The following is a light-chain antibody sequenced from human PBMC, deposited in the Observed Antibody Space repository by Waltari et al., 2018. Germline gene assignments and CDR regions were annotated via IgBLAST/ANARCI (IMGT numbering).Light chain of an antibody. V-gene: IGLV1-47*01. CDR2: MNN. Sequence: QSVLTHPPSASGTPGQRVTISCSGSSSNLGSNSVYWYQQHPGTAPKLLRHMNNQRPSGVPDRVSGSESGTAASLAISGLRSEDEADYYCAPWDDSLSGPGVFGGGTKLTVL. CDR1: SSNLGSNS. J-gene: IGLJ3*02. CDR3: APWDDSLSGPGV.